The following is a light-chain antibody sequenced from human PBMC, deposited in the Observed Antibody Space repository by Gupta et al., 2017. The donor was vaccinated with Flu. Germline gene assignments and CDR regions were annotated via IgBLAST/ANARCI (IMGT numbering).Light chain of an antibody. Sequence: QLVLTQPPSASASLGASVKLTCTLTSGRSNYAIAWHQQQPETGPGYLMVINSDGDHSQGVAIPDRFSGSSSAAERYLTSPSLQAEDEADYYCQTWGTGLPVFGGGTKLTVL. CDR3: QTWGTGLPV. CDR2: INSDGDH. CDR1: SGRSNYA. J-gene: IGLJ3*02. V-gene: IGLV4-69*01.